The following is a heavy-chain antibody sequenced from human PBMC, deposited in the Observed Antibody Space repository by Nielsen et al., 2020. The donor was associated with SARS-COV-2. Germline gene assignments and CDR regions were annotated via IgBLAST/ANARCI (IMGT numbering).Heavy chain of an antibody. Sequence: SVKVSCKASGGTFSSYAISWVRQAPGQGLEWMGRIIPILGIANYAQKFQGRVTIIADKSTSTAYMELSSLRSEDTAVYYCAREGCSGGSCPMDVWGQGTTVTVSS. CDR1: GGTFSSYA. J-gene: IGHJ6*02. CDR2: IIPILGIA. D-gene: IGHD2-15*01. CDR3: AREGCSGGSCPMDV. V-gene: IGHV1-69*04.